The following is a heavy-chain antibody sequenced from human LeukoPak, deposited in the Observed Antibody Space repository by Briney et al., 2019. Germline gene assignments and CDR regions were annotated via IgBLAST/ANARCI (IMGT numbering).Heavy chain of an antibody. V-gene: IGHV4-39*07. CDR3: TRRVVGVSTDWFDP. CDR1: GGSISSSTHY. J-gene: IGHJ5*02. D-gene: IGHD1-26*01. CDR2: IYYSGST. Sequence: SETLSLTCTVSGGSISSSTHYWGWIRQPPGKGLEWIGNIYYSGSTYYSPSLTSRVTISVDTSKNQFSLKLSSVTAADTAVYYCTRRVVGVSTDWFDPWGQGTLVTVSS.